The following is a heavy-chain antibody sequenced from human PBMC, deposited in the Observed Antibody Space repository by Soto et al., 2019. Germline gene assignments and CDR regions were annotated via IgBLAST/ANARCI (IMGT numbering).Heavy chain of an antibody. Sequence: SETLSLTCTVSGGSISSGDYYWSWIRQPPGKGLEWIGYIYYSGSTYYNPSLKSLVTISVDTSKNQFSLKLSSVTAADTAVYYCARGRFKGYGPRGGWFDPWGQGTLVTVSS. CDR3: ARGRFKGYGPRGGWFDP. J-gene: IGHJ5*02. V-gene: IGHV4-30-4*01. CDR1: GGSISSGDYY. D-gene: IGHD5-12*01. CDR2: IYYSGST.